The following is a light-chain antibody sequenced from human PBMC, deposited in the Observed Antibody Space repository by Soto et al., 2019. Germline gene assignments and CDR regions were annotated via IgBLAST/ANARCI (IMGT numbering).Light chain of an antibody. CDR2: RAS. CDR3: HQYENWPQT. J-gene: IGKJ1*01. CDR1: QSISSN. V-gene: IGKV3-15*01. Sequence: EIVMTQSPATLSVSPGERATLSCRARQSISSNLAWYQQKLGQAPRLLIYRASTIATGIPARFSGSGSGTEFTLTIRSLQSEDFALYYCHQYENWPQTFGQGTKVEI.